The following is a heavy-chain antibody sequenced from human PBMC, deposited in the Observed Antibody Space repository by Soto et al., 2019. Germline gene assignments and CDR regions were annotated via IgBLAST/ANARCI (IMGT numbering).Heavy chain of an antibody. CDR2: ISYGGSNK. V-gene: IGHV3-30*04. J-gene: IGHJ4*02. Sequence: GGSLRLSCAASGFTFSSYAMHWVRQATGKGLEWVAVISYGGSNKYYADSVKGRFTISRDNSKNTLYLQMNSLRAEDTAVYYCARDQFHSSSLYFDYWGQGALVTVSS. D-gene: IGHD6-13*01. CDR3: ARDQFHSSSLYFDY. CDR1: GFTFSSYA.